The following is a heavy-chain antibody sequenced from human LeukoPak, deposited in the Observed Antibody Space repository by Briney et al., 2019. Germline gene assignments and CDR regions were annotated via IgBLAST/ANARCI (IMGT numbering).Heavy chain of an antibody. V-gene: IGHV3-7*01. Sequence: GGSLRLSCAASGFTFSSYAMSWVRQAPGKGLEWVANIKQDGSEKYYVDSVKGRFTISRDNAKNSLYLQMNSLRAEDTAVYYCARDGEIGTDYWGQGTLVTVSS. J-gene: IGHJ4*02. D-gene: IGHD7-27*01. CDR2: IKQDGSEK. CDR3: ARDGEIGTDY. CDR1: GFTFSSYA.